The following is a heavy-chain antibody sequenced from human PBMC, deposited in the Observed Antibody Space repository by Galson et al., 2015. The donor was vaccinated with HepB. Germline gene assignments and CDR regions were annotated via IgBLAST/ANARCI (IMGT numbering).Heavy chain of an antibody. J-gene: IGHJ4*02. CDR1: GFTFSTYA. Sequence: SLRLSCAASGFTFSTYAMSWVRQAPGKGLEWVSTISGSGITTYYADSVKGRFTISRDNSKNTLYLQMNSLRVEDTAMYHCAKDPAVSYHDFWTENYFLGEFDYWGRGTLVTVSS. CDR3: AKDPAVSYHDFWTENYFLGEFDY. CDR2: ISGSGITT. D-gene: IGHD3/OR15-3a*01. V-gene: IGHV3-23*01.